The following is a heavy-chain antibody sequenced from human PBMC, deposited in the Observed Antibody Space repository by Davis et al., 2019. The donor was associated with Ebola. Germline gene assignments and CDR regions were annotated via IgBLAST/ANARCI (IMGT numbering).Heavy chain of an antibody. D-gene: IGHD6-6*01. V-gene: IGHV4-34*01. CDR2: INHSGST. CDR3: ARWVAPRAIAARRAFDI. J-gene: IGHJ3*02. Sequence: PSETLSLTCAVYGGSFSGYYWSWIRQPPGKGLEWIGEINHSGSTNYNPSLKSRVTISVDTSKNQFSLKLSSVTAADTAVYYCARWVAPRAIAARRAFDIWGQGTMVTVSS. CDR1: GGSFSGYY.